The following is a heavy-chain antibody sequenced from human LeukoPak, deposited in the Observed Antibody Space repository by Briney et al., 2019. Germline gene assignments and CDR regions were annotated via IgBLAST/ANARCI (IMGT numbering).Heavy chain of an antibody. V-gene: IGHV1-2*02. CDR2: INPNSGGT. D-gene: IGHD3-10*01. J-gene: IGHJ5*02. Sequence: ASVKGSCKASGYTFTGYYMHWVRQAPGQGLEWMGWINPNSGGTNYAQKFQGRVTMTRDTSISTAYMELSRLRSDDTAVYYCARNKWFGTGWFYPWGQGTLVTVSS. CDR1: GYTFTGYY. CDR3: ARNKWFGTGWFYP.